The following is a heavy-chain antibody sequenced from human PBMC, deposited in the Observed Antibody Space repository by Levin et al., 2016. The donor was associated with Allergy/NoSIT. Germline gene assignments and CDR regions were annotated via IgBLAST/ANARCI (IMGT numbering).Heavy chain of an antibody. Sequence: ETLSLTCAVSGGSISSSNWWSWVRQAPGKGLEWVSAISGSGGSTYYADSVKGRFTISRDNSKNTLYLQMNSLRAEDTAVYYCATDYSKYVWCDYWGQGTLVTVSS. D-gene: IGHD4-11*01. CDR2: ISGSGGST. V-gene: IGHV3-23*01. CDR3: ATDYSKYVWCDY. J-gene: IGHJ4*02. CDR1: GGSISSSN.